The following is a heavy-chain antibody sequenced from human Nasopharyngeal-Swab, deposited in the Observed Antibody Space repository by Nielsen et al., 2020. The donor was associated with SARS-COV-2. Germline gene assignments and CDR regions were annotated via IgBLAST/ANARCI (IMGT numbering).Heavy chain of an antibody. V-gene: IGHV4-34*01. CDR2: INHSGST. CDR3: ARRTGGRGFDY. J-gene: IGHJ4*02. CDR1: GGSFSGYY. D-gene: IGHD3-16*01. Sequence: SETLSLTCAVYGGSFSGYYWSWIRQPPGKGLEWIGEINHSGSTNYNPSLKSRVTISVDTSKNQFSQKLSSVTAADTAVYYCARRTGGRGFDYWGQGTLVTVSS.